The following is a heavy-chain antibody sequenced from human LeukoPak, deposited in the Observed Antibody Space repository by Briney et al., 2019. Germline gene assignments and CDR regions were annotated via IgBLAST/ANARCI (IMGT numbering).Heavy chain of an antibody. Sequence: GGSLRLSCAASGFTFNTYTMNWVRQAPGKGLEWVSSITASSTAIYSADSVKGRFTISRDNAKNFLYLQMNSLRAEDTAVYYCARTYYDILTGYNPYFDYWGQGILVTVS. D-gene: IGHD3-9*01. V-gene: IGHV3-21*01. CDR3: ARTYYDILTGYNPYFDY. J-gene: IGHJ4*02. CDR2: ITASSTAI. CDR1: GFTFNTYT.